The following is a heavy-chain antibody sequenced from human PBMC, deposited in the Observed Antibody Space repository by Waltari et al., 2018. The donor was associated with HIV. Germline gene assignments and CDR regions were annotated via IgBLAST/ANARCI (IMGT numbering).Heavy chain of an antibody. CDR3: ARGIPAGRYETLTGQDY. Sequence: QVQLVQSGAEVKTPGASVKVSCKAYGYTFTSYDINWARQANGQGLEWMGWMNPNSGNTGDAQKFQGRVTMTRNASITTAYMELSSLRSEDTAVYFCARGIPAGRYETLTGQDYWGQGTLVTVSS. CDR2: MNPNSGNT. J-gene: IGHJ4*02. D-gene: IGHD3-9*01. CDR1: GYTFTSYD. V-gene: IGHV1-8*01.